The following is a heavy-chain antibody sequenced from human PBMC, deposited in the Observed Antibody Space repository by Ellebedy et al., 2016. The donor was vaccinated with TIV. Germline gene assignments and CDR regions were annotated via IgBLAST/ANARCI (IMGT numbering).Heavy chain of an antibody. CDR1: GFTVSSNY. V-gene: IGHV3-53*04. CDR2: IYSGGST. CDR3: ARDNYDSSGYNYGMDV. J-gene: IGHJ6*02. D-gene: IGHD3-22*01. Sequence: GESLKISXAASGFTVSSNYMSWVRQAPGKGLEWVSVIYSGGSTYYADSVKGRFTFSRHNSKNTLYLQLNSLRAEDTAVYYCARDNYDSSGYNYGMDVWGQGTTVTVSS.